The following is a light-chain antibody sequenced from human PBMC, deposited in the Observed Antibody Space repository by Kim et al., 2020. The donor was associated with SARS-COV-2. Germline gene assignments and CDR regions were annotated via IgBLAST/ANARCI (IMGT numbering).Light chain of an antibody. V-gene: IGKV3-20*01. CDR1: QNVFRNY. CDR3: HQYGSSPFT. Sequence: EIVLTQSPGTLSLSPGGRASLSCRASQNVFRNYLAWYQHKPGQAPRLLIYGASSRATGIPDRFSGSGSGTDFTLTISRLESEDFAIYYCHQYGSSPFTCGPGTKVDIK. CDR2: GAS. J-gene: IGKJ3*01.